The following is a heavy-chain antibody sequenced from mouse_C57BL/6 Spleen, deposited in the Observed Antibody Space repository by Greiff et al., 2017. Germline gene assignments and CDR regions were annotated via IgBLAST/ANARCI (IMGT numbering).Heavy chain of an antibody. Sequence: QVQLQQPGAELVKPGASVTLSCKASGYTFTSYWMHWVKQRPGQGLEWIGMIHPKSGSTNYNEKFKSKATLTVDKSSSTAYMQLSSLTSEDSAVYYCARPSTPYYAMDYWGQGTSVTVSS. CDR1: GYTFTSYW. CDR2: IHPKSGST. CDR3: ARPSTPYYAMDY. D-gene: IGHD1-1*01. J-gene: IGHJ4*01. V-gene: IGHV1-64*01.